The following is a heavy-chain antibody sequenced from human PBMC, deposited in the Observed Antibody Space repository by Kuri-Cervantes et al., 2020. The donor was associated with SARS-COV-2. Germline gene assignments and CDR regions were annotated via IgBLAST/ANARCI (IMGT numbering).Heavy chain of an antibody. V-gene: IGHV3-21*01. CDR2: ISSTSTYI. CDR3: AREGTHLSSYYYMDV. J-gene: IGHJ6*03. CDR1: GFTFTTYA. D-gene: IGHD2/OR15-2a*01. Sequence: GESLKISCAASGFTFTTYAMRWVRQAPGKGLEWVSAISSTSTYINYVDSVKGRFTISRDDAKNSLYLQMSSLRAEDTAVYYCAREGTHLSSYYYMDVWGKGTTVTVSS.